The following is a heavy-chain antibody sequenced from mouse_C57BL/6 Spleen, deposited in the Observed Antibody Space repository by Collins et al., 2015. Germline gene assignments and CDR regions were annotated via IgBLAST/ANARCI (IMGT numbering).Heavy chain of an antibody. Sequence: EVQLQQSGAELVKPGASVKLSYTASGFNIKDYYMHWVKQRTEQGLEWIGRIDPEDGETKYAPEFQGKATITADTSSNTAYLQLSSLTSEDTAVYYCALYDYDDYFDYWGQGTTLTVSS. CDR2: IDPEDGET. J-gene: IGHJ2*01. CDR1: GFNIKDYY. D-gene: IGHD2-4*01. CDR3: ALYDYDDYFDY. V-gene: IGHV14-2*01.